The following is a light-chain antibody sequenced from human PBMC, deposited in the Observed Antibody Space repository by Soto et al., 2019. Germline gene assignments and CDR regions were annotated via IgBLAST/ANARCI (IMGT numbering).Light chain of an antibody. V-gene: IGLV2-14*03. J-gene: IGLJ1*01. Sequence: QSVLTQPASVSGSPGQSITLSCTGTSSAVGAYDFVSWYQQHPDKAPKLMIYEVIYRPSGVSNRFSGSKSVNTATLTISGLQADDEGDDYCSSYTTSSTRVFGTGTKLTVL. CDR2: EVI. CDR3: SSYTTSSTRV. CDR1: SSAVGAYDF.